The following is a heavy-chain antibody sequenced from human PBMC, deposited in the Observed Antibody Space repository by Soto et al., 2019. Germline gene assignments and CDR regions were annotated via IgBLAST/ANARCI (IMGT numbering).Heavy chain of an antibody. CDR2: IWYDGSNK. CDR3: ARELGNRGYYFDY. D-gene: IGHD3-16*01. Sequence: QVQLVASGGGVVQPGRSLRLSCAASGFTFSSYGMHWVRQAPGKGLEWVAVIWYDGSNKYYADSVKGRFTISRDNSKNTLYLQMNSLRAEETDVYYCARELGNRGYYFDYWGQGTLVTVSS. V-gene: IGHV3-33*01. CDR1: GFTFSSYG. J-gene: IGHJ4*02.